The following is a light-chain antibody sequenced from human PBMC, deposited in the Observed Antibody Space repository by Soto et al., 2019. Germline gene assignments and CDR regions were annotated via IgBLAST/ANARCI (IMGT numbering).Light chain of an antibody. V-gene: IGLV1-44*01. CDR1: SSNIGSNV. Sequence: QSVLTQPPSLSGTSGQRVTISCAGSSSNIGSNVVNWYQHLPGRAPKLLIYGHNQRPSGVPDRFSGYKSGTSAYLAISGLQSEDEAEYYCAVWDDNLSVFYVFGNGTQVTV. CDR2: GHN. J-gene: IGLJ1*01. CDR3: AVWDDNLSVFYV.